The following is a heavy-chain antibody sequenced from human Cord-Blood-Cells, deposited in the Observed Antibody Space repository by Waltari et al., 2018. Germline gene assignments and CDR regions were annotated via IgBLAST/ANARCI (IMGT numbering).Heavy chain of an antibody. CDR3: ARVRYSSGFLLDY. D-gene: IGHD6-19*01. CDR2: ISYDRSNK. V-gene: IGHV3-30*04. J-gene: IGHJ4*02. CDR1: GFTFSSYA. Sequence: QVQLVESGGGVVQPGRSLRLSCAASGFTFSSYAMHWVRQAPGKGVEWVAVISYDRSNKYYADSVKGRFTISRDNSKNTLYLQMNSLRAEDTAVYYCARVRYSSGFLLDYWGQGTLVTVSS.